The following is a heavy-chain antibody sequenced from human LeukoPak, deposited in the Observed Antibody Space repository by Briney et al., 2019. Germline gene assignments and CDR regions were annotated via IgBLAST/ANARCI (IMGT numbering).Heavy chain of an antibody. CDR1: GYTFTSYD. D-gene: IGHD3-9*01. Sequence: ASVKVSCKASGYTFTSYDINWVRQANGQGLEWMGWMNPNSGNTGYAQKFQGRVTITRNSSISTDYMERSSLRSEDTAVYYCARAGGYYYILTGYKRGYNWFDPWGQGTLVTVSS. CDR2: MNPNSGNT. J-gene: IGHJ5*02. CDR3: ARAGGYYYILTGYKRGYNWFDP. V-gene: IGHV1-8*03.